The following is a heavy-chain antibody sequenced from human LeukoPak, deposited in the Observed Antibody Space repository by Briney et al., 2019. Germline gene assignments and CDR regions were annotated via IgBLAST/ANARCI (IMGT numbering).Heavy chain of an antibody. V-gene: IGHV3-49*03. CDR1: GFTFGDYA. J-gene: IGHJ4*02. D-gene: IGHD1-1*01. CDR2: IRSKPYGGTA. CDR3: TRDGGSGNDALVY. Sequence: GGSLRLSCTASGFTFGDYAMTWFRQAPGKGLEWVGFIRSKPYGGTAEYAASVRGRFTISRDDSKSIVYLQMNSLKTEDTAVYYCTRDGGSGNDALVYWGQGTPATVSS.